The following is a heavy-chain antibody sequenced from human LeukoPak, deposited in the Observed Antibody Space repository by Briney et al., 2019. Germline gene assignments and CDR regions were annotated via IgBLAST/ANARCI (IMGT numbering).Heavy chain of an antibody. CDR2: INPDESTK. CDR1: GFTFSSSW. CDR3: ATDGGYCSSTSCYRGDYFDY. D-gene: IGHD2-2*02. J-gene: IGHJ4*02. Sequence: GGSLRLSCVASGFTFSSSWMSWVRQAPGGGLEFVANINPDESTKNYVDSVKGRFTISRDNAKNSLYLQMNSLRAEDTAVYYCATDGGYCSSTSCYRGDYFDYWGQGTLVTVSS. V-gene: IGHV3-7*01.